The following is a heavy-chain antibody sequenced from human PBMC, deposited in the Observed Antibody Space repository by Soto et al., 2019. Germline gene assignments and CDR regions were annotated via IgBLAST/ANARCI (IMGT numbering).Heavy chain of an antibody. CDR3: AKSAGKSYPESRVFDF. CDR2: ISTSGGST. CDR1: GFTFSSYA. J-gene: IGHJ4*02. Sequence: LRLSCAASGFTFSSYAMSWVRQAPVKGLEWVSAISTSGGSTFYADSVKGRFTISRDTFKNTLYLQMNSLRAEDTAMYYCAKSAGKSYPESRVFDFWGQGTRVTVSS. D-gene: IGHD1-26*01. V-gene: IGHV3-23*01.